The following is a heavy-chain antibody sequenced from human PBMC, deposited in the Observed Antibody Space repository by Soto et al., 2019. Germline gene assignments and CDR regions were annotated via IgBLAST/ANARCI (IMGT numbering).Heavy chain of an antibody. CDR2: MNPNSGNT. CDR1: GYTFTSYD. V-gene: IGHV1-8*01. Sequence: ASVKVSCKASGYTFTSYDINWVRQATGQGLEWMGWMNPNSGNTGYAQKFQGRVTMTRNTSISTAYMGRRSLRSEDTAFYYCARSPLRYFAMIGADDAFDIWGQGTMVTVSS. J-gene: IGHJ3*02. D-gene: IGHD3-9*01. CDR3: ARSPLRYFAMIGADDAFDI.